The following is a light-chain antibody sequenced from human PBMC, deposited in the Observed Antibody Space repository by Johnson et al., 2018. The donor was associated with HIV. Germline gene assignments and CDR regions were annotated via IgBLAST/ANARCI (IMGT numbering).Light chain of an antibody. J-gene: IGLJ1*01. CDR1: SSNIGNNY. Sequence: QSVLTQPPSVSAAPGQKVDISCSGSSSNIGNNYVSWYQQVPGTAPKLLIYENNKRPSGIPDRFSGSKSGTSATLGITGLQTGDEAGYSCGTWDSSLSEGVFGTGTKVTVL. V-gene: IGLV1-51*02. CDR2: ENN. CDR3: GTWDSSLSEGV.